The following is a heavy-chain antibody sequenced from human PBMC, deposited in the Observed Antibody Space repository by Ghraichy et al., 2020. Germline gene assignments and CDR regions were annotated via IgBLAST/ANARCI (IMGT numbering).Heavy chain of an antibody. D-gene: IGHD3-10*01. Sequence: GGSLRLSCTASGFTFGDYAMSWFRQAPGKGLEWVGFIRSKAYGGTTEYAASVKGRFTISRDDSKSIAYLQMNSLKTEDTAVYYCTRPRYGSGRWAGYWGQGTLVTVSS. CDR2: IRSKAYGGTT. CDR3: TRPRYGSGRWAGY. J-gene: IGHJ4*02. V-gene: IGHV3-49*03. CDR1: GFTFGDYA.